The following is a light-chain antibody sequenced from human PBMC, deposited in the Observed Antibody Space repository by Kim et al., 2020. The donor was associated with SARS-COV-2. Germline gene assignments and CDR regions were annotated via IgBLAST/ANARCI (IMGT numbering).Light chain of an antibody. CDR2: AAS. Sequence: DIQMTQSPFSLSASIGDRVTISCRASQDISTFLNWYQQKPGKAPKLLIFAASSLQSGVPSRFSASGAGTDFTLTINNLQPEDFATYCCQQSYTPPWSFGQGTKVDIK. J-gene: IGKJ1*01. CDR1: QDISTF. CDR3: QQSYTPPWS. V-gene: IGKV1-39*01.